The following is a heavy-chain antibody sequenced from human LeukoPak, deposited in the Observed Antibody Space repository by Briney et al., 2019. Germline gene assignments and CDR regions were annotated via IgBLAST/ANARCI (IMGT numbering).Heavy chain of an antibody. Sequence: ASVRVSCKASGYTFTSYDINWVRQATGQGLEWMGWMNPNSGNTGYAQKFQGRVTITRNTSISTAYMELSSLRSEDTAVYYCARDSSKSRYNWFDPWGQGTLVTVSS. CDR2: MNPNSGNT. CDR3: ARDSSKSRYNWFDP. V-gene: IGHV1-8*03. D-gene: IGHD6-13*01. J-gene: IGHJ5*02. CDR1: GYTFTSYD.